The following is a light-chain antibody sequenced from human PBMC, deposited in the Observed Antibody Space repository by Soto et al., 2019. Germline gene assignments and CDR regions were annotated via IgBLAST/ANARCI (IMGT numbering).Light chain of an antibody. Sequence: QSVLTQPASVSGSPGQSITISCTGTSSDVGGYNYVSWYQQHPGKAPKLMIYDVSNRPSGVSNRFSSSKSGNTASLTISGLQAEDEADYYCSSYTSSSTHYVFGTGTKLTVL. CDR2: DVS. CDR1: SSDVGGYNY. V-gene: IGLV2-14*01. CDR3: SSYTSSSTHYV. J-gene: IGLJ1*01.